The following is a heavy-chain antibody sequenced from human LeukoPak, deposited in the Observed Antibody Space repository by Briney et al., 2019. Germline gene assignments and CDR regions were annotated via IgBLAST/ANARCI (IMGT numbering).Heavy chain of an antibody. CDR3: ARESYSSAWYYFDY. CDR1: GDSVSSNRAA. V-gene: IGHV6-1*01. Sequence: SQTLSLTCAISGDSVSSNRAAWSWIRQSPSRGLEWLGRTYYRSKWYYDYAVSVKSRITINPDTAKNQLSLQLNSVTPEDTAVYYCARESYSSAWYYFDYWGQGTLVTVSS. CDR2: TYYRSKWYY. J-gene: IGHJ4*02. D-gene: IGHD6-19*01.